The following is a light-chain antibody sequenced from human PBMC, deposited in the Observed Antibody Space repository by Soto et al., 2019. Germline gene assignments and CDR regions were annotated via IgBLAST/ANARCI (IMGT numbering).Light chain of an antibody. CDR2: EVT. CDR3: SSYAGNNNFVV. Sequence: QSALTQPPSASGSPGQSVTISCTGTSSDVGAYKYVSWYQQHPGKAPKLMIYEVTKRPSGVPGRFSGSKSGNTASLTVSGLHPEDEADYYCSSYAGNNNFVVFGGGTKLTVL. CDR1: SSDVGAYKY. V-gene: IGLV2-8*01. J-gene: IGLJ2*01.